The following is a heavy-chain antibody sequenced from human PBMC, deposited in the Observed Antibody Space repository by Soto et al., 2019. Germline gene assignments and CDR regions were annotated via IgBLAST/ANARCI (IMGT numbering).Heavy chain of an antibody. CDR1: GFSFSSYG. Sequence: EVQLVECGGGLVQPGGSLRLSCAASGFSFSSYGMHWVRQAPGTGLVWVSRVDADGSGTTYAGSVKGRFSISRDNAKNTVSLQMNNLRADDTAVYYCAGASGWKFDYWGLGVLVTVSS. V-gene: IGHV3-74*01. D-gene: IGHD1-1*01. CDR3: AGASGWKFDY. CDR2: VDADGSGT. J-gene: IGHJ4*02.